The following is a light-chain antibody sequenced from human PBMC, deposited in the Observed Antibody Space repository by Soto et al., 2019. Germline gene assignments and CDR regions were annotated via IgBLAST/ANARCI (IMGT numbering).Light chain of an antibody. CDR1: RSNIGSKT. V-gene: IGLV1-44*01. CDR3: AAWDDSLNAYV. Sequence: QSVLTQPPSASGTPGQSVTISCSGSRSNIGSKTVNWYEQVPGAAPKVLIYGNNRRPSGVPDRFSGSKSGTSASLAISGLQSDDEADYYCAAWDDSLNAYVFGSGTKVTVL. CDR2: GNN. J-gene: IGLJ1*01.